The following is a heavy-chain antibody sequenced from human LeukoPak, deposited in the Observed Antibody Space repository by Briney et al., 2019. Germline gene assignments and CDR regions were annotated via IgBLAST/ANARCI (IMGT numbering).Heavy chain of an antibody. J-gene: IGHJ4*02. Sequence: GGSLRLSCAASGFTFSSYEMNWVRQAPGKGLEWVSYISSSGSTIYYADSVKGRFTISRDNAKNSLYLQMNSLRAEDTAVYYCARVHCGGDCYKPGYFDYWGQGTLVTVSS. CDR2: ISSSGSTI. CDR1: GFTFSSYE. CDR3: ARVHCGGDCYKPGYFDY. V-gene: IGHV3-48*03. D-gene: IGHD2-21*02.